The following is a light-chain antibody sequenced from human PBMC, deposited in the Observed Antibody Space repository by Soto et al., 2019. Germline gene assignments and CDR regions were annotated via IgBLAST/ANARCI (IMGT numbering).Light chain of an antibody. CDR3: QQRSNWPLT. V-gene: IGKV3-11*01. Sequence: EIVLTQSPVTLSLSPGERATLSCRASQSVTSFLAWYQQKPGQAPRLLIYDVSNRATGIPARFSGSGSGTDFTLTISSLEPYDFAVYYCQQRSNWPLTFGGGTKVEIK. J-gene: IGKJ4*01. CDR1: QSVTSF. CDR2: DVS.